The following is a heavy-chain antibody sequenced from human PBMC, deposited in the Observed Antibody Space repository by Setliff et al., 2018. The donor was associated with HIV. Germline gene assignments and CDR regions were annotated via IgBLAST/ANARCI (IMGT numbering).Heavy chain of an antibody. CDR1: GFMFSSHG. V-gene: IGHV3-30*02. D-gene: IGHD1-1*01. Sequence: GGSLRLSCVASGFMFSSHGMHWVRQAPGKGLECLAFIRADGINKYHADSVKGRFTISRDNSKSSLYLQMDSLRAEDTAVYYCAKQTNLGTVPDSWGQGTLVTVSS. J-gene: IGHJ4*02. CDR2: IRADGINK. CDR3: AKQTNLGTVPDS.